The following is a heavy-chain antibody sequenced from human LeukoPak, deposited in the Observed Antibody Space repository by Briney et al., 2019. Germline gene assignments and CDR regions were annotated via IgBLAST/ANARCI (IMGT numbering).Heavy chain of an antibody. CDR1: GFPFSGPD. CDR3: AALDNFWSEY. Sequence: GGSLRLSCVASGFPFSGPDMHCVRQASGKGLEWVGRITKKDQNYATAYAASVKGRFTISRDDSQNTAYLQMNSLKTEDTAVYYCAALDNFWSEYWGQGTLVAVSS. J-gene: IGHJ4*02. V-gene: IGHV3-73*01. D-gene: IGHD3-3*01. CDR2: ITKKDQNYAT.